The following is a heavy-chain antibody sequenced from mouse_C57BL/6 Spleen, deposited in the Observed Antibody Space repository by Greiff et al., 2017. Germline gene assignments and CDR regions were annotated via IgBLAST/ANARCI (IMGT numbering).Heavy chain of an antibody. V-gene: IGHV1-82*01. CDR1: GYAFSSSW. CDR3: ARSLLRYPFYAMDY. J-gene: IGHJ4*01. Sequence: QVQLQQSGPELVKPGASVKISCKASGYAFSSSWMNWVKQRPGKGLEWIGRIYPGDGDTNYNGKFKGKATLTAVKSSSTAYMQLSSLTSEDSAVYFCARSLLRYPFYAMDYWGQGTSVTVSS. CDR2: IYPGDGDT. D-gene: IGHD1-1*01.